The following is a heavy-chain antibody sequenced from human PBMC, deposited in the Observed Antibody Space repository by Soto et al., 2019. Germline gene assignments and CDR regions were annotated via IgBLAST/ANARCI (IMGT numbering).Heavy chain of an antibody. J-gene: IGHJ4*02. CDR3: ARFKVGATGSLDY. CDR2: IYSGGST. Sequence: EVQLVESGGGLVQPGGSLRLSCAASGFTVSSNYMIWVRQAPGKGLEWVSVIYSGGSTYYADSVKGRFTISRDNSKNTLYFQMNSLRAEDTAVYYCARFKVGATGSLDYWGQGTLVTVSS. CDR1: GFTVSSNY. V-gene: IGHV3-66*01. D-gene: IGHD1-26*01.